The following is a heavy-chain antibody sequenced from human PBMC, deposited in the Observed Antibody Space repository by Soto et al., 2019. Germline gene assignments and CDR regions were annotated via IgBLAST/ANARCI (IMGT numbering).Heavy chain of an antibody. CDR2: ISGSGDST. V-gene: IGHV3-23*01. D-gene: IGHD6-19*01. CDR3: AKGLAWLVLYGFDY. Sequence: EVQLLESGGGLVQPGGSLRLSCAASGFTFSSYAMSWVRQAPWKGLELVSVISGSGDSTYYADSVKGRFTISRDNSKNTLYLQMNSLRAEDTAVYYCAKGLAWLVLYGFDYWGQGTLVTVSS. J-gene: IGHJ4*02. CDR1: GFTFSSYA.